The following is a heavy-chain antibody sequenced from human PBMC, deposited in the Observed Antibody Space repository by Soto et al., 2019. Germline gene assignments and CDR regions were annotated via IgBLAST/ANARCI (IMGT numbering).Heavy chain of an antibody. J-gene: IGHJ4*02. CDR3: ARDLTYCSGGSCYFSYFDY. V-gene: IGHV1-2*04. CDR1: GYTFTGYY. D-gene: IGHD2-15*01. Sequence: QVQLVQSGAEVKKPGASVKVSCKASGYTFTGYYMHWVRQAPGQGLEWMGWINPNSGGTNYAQKFPGWVTMTRDTSISTAYMELSRLRSDDTAVYYCARDLTYCSGGSCYFSYFDYWGQGTLVTVSS. CDR2: INPNSGGT.